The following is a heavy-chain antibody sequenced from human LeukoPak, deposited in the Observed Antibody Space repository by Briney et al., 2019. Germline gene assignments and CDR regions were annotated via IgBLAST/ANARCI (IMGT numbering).Heavy chain of an antibody. Sequence: SETLSLTCVVYGGAFSGYYWSWIRQPPGKGLEWIGEINHRGSTNYNPSLKSRVNISVDTSKNQFSLKLTSVTAADTAVYYCARGPRFGELLWHWFDPWGQGTLVTVSS. V-gene: IGHV4-34*01. CDR1: GGAFSGYY. CDR2: INHRGST. CDR3: ARGPRFGELLWHWFDP. J-gene: IGHJ5*02. D-gene: IGHD3-10*01.